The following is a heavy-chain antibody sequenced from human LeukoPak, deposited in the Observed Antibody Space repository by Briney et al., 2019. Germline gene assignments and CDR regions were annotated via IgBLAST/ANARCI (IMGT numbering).Heavy chain of an antibody. J-gene: IGHJ4*02. Sequence: PGGSLRLSCAASGFTFSTYWMSWVRQAPGTGLEWVASIKQDGSERSYVDSVEGRFTISRDNAKNSLYLQMNSLRAEDTAAYYCARGGYQLLWYWGQGTLVTVSS. CDR2: IKQDGSER. V-gene: IGHV3-7*04. D-gene: IGHD2-2*01. CDR3: ARGGYQLLWY. CDR1: GFTFSTYW.